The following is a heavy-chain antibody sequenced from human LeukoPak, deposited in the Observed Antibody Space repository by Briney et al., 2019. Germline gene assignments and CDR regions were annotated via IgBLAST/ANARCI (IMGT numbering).Heavy chain of an antibody. J-gene: IGHJ4*02. D-gene: IGHD1-14*01. CDR2: INQGGSDK. CDR1: GFTFSGHW. Sequence: GGSLRLSCVASGFTFSGHWMSWVRQAPGKGLEWVANINQGGSDKYYVDSVKGRFTISRDNANNLLYLQMNSLRGEDTAVYYCTRDRSRAEDDWGQGTLVTVSS. V-gene: IGHV3-7*01. CDR3: TRDRSRAEDD.